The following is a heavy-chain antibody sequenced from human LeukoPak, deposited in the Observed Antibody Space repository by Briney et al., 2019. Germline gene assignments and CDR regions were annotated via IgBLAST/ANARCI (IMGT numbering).Heavy chain of an antibody. CDR3: ARDGAGDSSGKYYFDF. D-gene: IGHD3-22*01. CDR1: GGSISSSSYY. J-gene: IGHJ4*02. Sequence: SETLSLTCTVSGGSISSSSYYWGWIRQPPGKGLEWIGSIYYSGSTYYNPSLKSRVTISLDTPKNQFSLKLSSVTAADTAVYYCARDGAGDSSGKYYFDFWGQGTLVTVSS. V-gene: IGHV4-39*07. CDR2: IYYSGST.